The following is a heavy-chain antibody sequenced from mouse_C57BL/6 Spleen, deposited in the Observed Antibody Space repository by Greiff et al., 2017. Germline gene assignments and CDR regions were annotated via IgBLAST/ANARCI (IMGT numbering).Heavy chain of an antibody. CDR2: IDPSDSET. J-gene: IGHJ2*01. V-gene: IGHV1-61*01. D-gene: IGHD1-1*01. Sequence: QVQLQQPGAELVRPGSSVQLSCKASGYTFTSYWMDWVKQRPGQGLEWIGNIDPSDSETHYNQKFKDKATLTVDKSSSTAYMQLSSLTSEDSAVYYCARTGSSYEGYVDYWGQGTTLTVSS. CDR1: GYTFTSYW. CDR3: ARTGSSYEGYVDY.